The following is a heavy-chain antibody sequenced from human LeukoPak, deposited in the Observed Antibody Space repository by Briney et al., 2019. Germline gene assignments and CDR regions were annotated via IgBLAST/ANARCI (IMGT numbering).Heavy chain of an antibody. CDR3: ARDTFGSIDY. J-gene: IGHJ4*02. V-gene: IGHV3-30*02. CDR1: GFTFSSYG. CDR2: IRYDGNNK. Sequence: GGSLRLSCAASGFTFSSYGMHWVRQAPGKGLEWVAFIRYDGNNKYDADSVKGRFTISRDNSNNTLYLQMNSLRPEDTAVYYCARDTFGSIDYWGQGILVTVSS. D-gene: IGHD2/OR15-2a*01.